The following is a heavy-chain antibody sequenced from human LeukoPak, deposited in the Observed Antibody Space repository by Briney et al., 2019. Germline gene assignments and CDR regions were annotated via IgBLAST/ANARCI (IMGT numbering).Heavy chain of an antibody. J-gene: IGHJ4*02. Sequence: SQTLSLTCTVSGGSISSGYYWSWLRPHPGEGLEWIGYIYYSGSTYYNPSLKSRVTISVDTSKSQFSLKLSSVTAADTAVYYCARGFSGYTLDYWGQGTLVTVSS. D-gene: IGHD3-22*01. V-gene: IGHV4-31*03. CDR3: ARGFSGYTLDY. CDR2: IYYSGST. CDR1: GGSISSGYY.